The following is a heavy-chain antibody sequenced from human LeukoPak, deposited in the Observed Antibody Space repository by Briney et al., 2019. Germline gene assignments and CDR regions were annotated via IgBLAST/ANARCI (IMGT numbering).Heavy chain of an antibody. CDR3: ARGGFWFGSGYYYYFDY. J-gene: IGHJ4*02. D-gene: IGHD3-3*01. CDR2: IIPIFGTA. Sequence: GASVKVSCKASGGTFSRYAISWVRQAPGQGLEWMGRIIPIFGTANYAQKFQGRVTITTDESTSTAYMELSSLRSEDTAVYYCARGGFWFGSGYYYYFDYWGQGTLVTVSS. V-gene: IGHV1-69*05. CDR1: GGTFSRYA.